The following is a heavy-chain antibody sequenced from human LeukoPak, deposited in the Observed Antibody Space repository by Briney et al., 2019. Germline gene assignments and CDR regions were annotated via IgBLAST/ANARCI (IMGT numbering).Heavy chain of an antibody. J-gene: IGHJ4*02. CDR2: ISGSGGST. CDR1: GFTFSSYA. CDR3: ARDLSGVAGYTYGRGIDY. D-gene: IGHD5-18*01. V-gene: IGHV3-23*01. Sequence: GSLRLSCAASGFTFSSYAMSWLRQAPGKGLDWVSAISGSGGSTYYADSVKGRFTISRDNSKNTLDLHMNSLRAEDTAVYYCARDLSGVAGYTYGRGIDYWGQGTLVTVSS.